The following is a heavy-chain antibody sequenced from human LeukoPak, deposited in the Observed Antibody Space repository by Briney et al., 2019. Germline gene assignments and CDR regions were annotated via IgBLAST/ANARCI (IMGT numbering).Heavy chain of an antibody. CDR3: ARVAPKAGPYSSGLGAFDI. CDR1: GGSISSYY. D-gene: IGHD6-19*01. J-gene: IGHJ3*02. V-gene: IGHV4-59*01. Sequence: SETLSLTCTVSGGSISSYYWSWIRQPPGKGLEWIGYIYYSGSTNYNPSLKSRVTISVDTSKNQFSRKLSSVTAADTAVYYCARVAPKAGPYSSGLGAFDIWGQGTMVTVSS. CDR2: IYYSGST.